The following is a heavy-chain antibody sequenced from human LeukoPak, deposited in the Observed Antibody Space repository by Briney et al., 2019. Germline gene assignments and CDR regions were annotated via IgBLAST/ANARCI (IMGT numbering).Heavy chain of an antibody. Sequence: SVKVSCKASGGTLSSYAISWVRQAPGQGLEWMGGIIPIFGTANYAQKFQGRVTITADESTSTAYMELSSLRAEDTALYYCAKDGASSWYFDYWGQGTLVTVSS. CDR1: GGTLSSYA. CDR2: IIPIFGTA. V-gene: IGHV1-69*13. J-gene: IGHJ4*02. D-gene: IGHD6-13*01. CDR3: AKDGASSWYFDY.